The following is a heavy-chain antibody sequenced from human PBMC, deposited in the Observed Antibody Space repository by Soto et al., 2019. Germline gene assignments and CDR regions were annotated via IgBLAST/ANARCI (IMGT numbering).Heavy chain of an antibody. CDR2: INYSGST. V-gene: IGHV4-34*01. Sequence: SETLSLTCAVSGGSFSGYYWGWVRQPPGKGLEWVGEINYSGSTNYNPSLKRRVTISVDTSKNQVSLKVTSVTAADTAMYYCARRNYFYALDVWGQGTTVTAP. CDR1: GGSFSGYY. CDR3: ARRNYFYALDV. J-gene: IGHJ6*02.